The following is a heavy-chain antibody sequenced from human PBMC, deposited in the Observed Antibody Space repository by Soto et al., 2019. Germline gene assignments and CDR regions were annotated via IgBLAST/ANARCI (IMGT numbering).Heavy chain of an antibody. Sequence: PGGSLRLSCVASGFTFTDHYIDWVRQAPGKGLEWVGRSRNRANSYSTEYAASVKDRFTLSRDNSKNSLYLQMNSLRTEDTAVYHCVRVDTGTYTFDYWGQGTRVTVSS. D-gene: IGHD1-26*01. CDR1: GFTFTDHY. V-gene: IGHV3-72*01. J-gene: IGHJ4*02. CDR3: VRVDTGTYTFDY. CDR2: SRNRANSYST.